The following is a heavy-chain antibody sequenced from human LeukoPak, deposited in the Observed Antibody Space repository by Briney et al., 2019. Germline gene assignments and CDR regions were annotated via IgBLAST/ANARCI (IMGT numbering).Heavy chain of an antibody. J-gene: IGHJ4*02. CDR2: IYYSGST. CDR3: ARGEFGSGSYYPFDY. Sequence: PSETLSLTCAVYGGSFSGYYWSWIRQPPGKGLEWIGYIYYSGSTNYNPSLKSRVTISVDTSKNQFSLKLSSVTAADTAVYYCARGEFGSGSYYPFDYWGQGTLVTVSS. V-gene: IGHV4-59*01. D-gene: IGHD3-10*01. CDR1: GGSFSGYY.